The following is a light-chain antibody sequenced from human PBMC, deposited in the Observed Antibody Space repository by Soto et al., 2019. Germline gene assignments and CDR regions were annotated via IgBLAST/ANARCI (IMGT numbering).Light chain of an antibody. V-gene: IGKV3-11*01. J-gene: IGKJ1*01. CDR1: QSVSSY. CDR2: DAS. Sequence: EIVLTQSPATLSLSPGERATLSCRASQSVSSYLAWYQQKPGQAPRLLIYDASNRATGIPARFSGSGSGTDVTLTISSREPEDFAVYYCHQRSNWPPWTFGQGTKVEIK. CDR3: HQRSNWPPWT.